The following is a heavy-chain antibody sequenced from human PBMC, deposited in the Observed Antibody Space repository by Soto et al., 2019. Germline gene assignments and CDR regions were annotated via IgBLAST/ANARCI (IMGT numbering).Heavy chain of an antibody. CDR1: GFTFSSYW. D-gene: IGHD6-13*01. Sequence: PGGSLRLSCAASGFTFSSYWMHWVRQAPGKGLVWVSRINSDGSSTSYAASVKGRFTISRDNAKNTLYRQMNSLRAEDTAVYYCARAGIAAAGTGSRYYYYGMDVWGQETTVTVAS. V-gene: IGHV3-74*01. CDR3: ARAGIAAAGTGSRYYYYGMDV. CDR2: INSDGSST. J-gene: IGHJ6*02.